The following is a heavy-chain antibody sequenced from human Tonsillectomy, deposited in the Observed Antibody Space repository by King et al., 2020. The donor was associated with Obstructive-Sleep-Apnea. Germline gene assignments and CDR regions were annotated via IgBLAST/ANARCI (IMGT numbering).Heavy chain of an antibody. CDR1: GFTFSSYG. CDR2: IRYDGSNK. Sequence: VQLVESGGGVVQPGRSLRLSCAASGFTFSSYGMHWVRQAPGKGLEWVAFIRYDGSNKYYADSVKGRFTISRDNSKNTLYLQMNSLRAEDTAVYYCAKPYVNSGSYYHIDYWGQGTLVTVSS. J-gene: IGHJ4*02. CDR3: AKPYVNSGSYYHIDY. V-gene: IGHV3-30*02. D-gene: IGHD1-26*01.